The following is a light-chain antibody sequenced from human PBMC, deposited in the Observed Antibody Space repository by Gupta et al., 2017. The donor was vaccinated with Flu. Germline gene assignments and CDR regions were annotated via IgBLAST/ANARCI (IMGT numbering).Light chain of an antibody. CDR2: YDD. Sequence: VAISCSGSSSNVEKNAVNWYQQLQGKAPKRRIYYDDFLPSGVSGRFSGYKSGASAYRAISGLRSEDEADDDCAAWDDSINGWVFGGGTRLTVL. CDR1: SSNVEKNA. V-gene: IGLV1-36*01. J-gene: IGLJ3*02. CDR3: AAWDDSINGWV.